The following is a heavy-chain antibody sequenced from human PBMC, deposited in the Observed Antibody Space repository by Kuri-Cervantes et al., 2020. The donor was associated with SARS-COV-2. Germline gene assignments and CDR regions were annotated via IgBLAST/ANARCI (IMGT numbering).Heavy chain of an antibody. V-gene: IGHV3-48*04. D-gene: IGHD2-2*01. CDR1: GFTFSSYS. CDR3: AKDRPHAVIVVVPAAISSYFDY. CDR2: ISSSSSTI. Sequence: GESLKISCAASGFTFSSYSMNWVRQAPGKGLEWVSYISSSSSTIYYADSVKGRFTISRDNAKNSLYLHMNSLRGDDTAVYYCAKDRPHAVIVVVPAAISSYFDYWGQGTLVTVSS. J-gene: IGHJ4*02.